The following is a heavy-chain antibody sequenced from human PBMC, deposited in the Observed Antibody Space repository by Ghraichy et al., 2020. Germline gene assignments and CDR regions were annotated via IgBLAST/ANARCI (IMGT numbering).Heavy chain of an antibody. CDR3: ARLVEMPIISISFDY. V-gene: IGHV3-73*01. D-gene: IGHD5-24*01. CDR2: IRTSSNYYAT. CDR1: GFTFSGSA. J-gene: IGHJ4*02. Sequence: GGSLRLSCAASGFTFSGSAIHWVRQASGKGLEWVGRIRTSSNYYATAYAASVTGRFTISRDDSKNTAYLQMNSLNTEDTAVYYCARLVEMPIISISFDYWGQGALVTVSS.